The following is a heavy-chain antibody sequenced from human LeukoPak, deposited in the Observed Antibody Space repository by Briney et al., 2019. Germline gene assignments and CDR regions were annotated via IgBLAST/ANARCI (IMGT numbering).Heavy chain of an antibody. V-gene: IGHV1-18*01. J-gene: IGHJ4*02. CDR1: GYTFTSYG. CDR3: ARDYCSGGSCYSSVGFDY. D-gene: IGHD2-15*01. CDR2: ISAYNGNT. Sequence: ASVKVSFKASGYTFTSYGISWVRQAPGQGLEWMGWISAYNGNTNYAQKLQGRVTMTTDTSTSTAYMELRSLRSDDTAVYYCARDYCSGGSCYSSVGFDYWGQGTLVAVSS.